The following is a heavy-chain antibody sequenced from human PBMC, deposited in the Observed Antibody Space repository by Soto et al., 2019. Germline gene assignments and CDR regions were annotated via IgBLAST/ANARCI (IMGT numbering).Heavy chain of an antibody. Sequence: PSETLSLTCTVSGGSISSCRYYWGWIRQPPGKGLECIASTHYSGTTYYNPSLRSRVSISVDTSKSKFSLKLSSVTAADPAVYYCARDTGIAARPADYWGQGALVTVSS. J-gene: IGHJ4*02. CDR3: ARDTGIAARPADY. D-gene: IGHD6-6*01. CDR2: THYSGTT. V-gene: IGHV4-39*02. CDR1: GGSISSCRYY.